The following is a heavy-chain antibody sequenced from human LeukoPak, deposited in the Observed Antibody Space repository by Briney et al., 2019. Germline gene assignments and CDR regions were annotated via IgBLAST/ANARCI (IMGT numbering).Heavy chain of an antibody. V-gene: IGHV3-23*01. CDR1: GLTFSNYA. D-gene: IGHD2-21*02. J-gene: IGHJ6*02. Sequence: GGSLRLSCAASGLTFSNYAMSWVRQAPGKGLEWVSAISGRGGSIHYADSVKGRFTISRDNAKNSLYLQMNSLRDEDTAVYYCARERYCGGDCYSFYYYGLDVWGQGTTVTVSS. CDR2: ISGRGGSI. CDR3: ARERYCGGDCYSFYYYGLDV.